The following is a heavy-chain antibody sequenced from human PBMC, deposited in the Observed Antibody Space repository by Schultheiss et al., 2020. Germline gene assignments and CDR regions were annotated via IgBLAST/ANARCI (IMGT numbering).Heavy chain of an antibody. D-gene: IGHD3-16*02. CDR2: INHSGST. Sequence: SETLSLTCSVSGGSVSSGSYYWSWIRQPPGKGLEWIGEINHSGSTNYNPSLKSRVTISVDTSKNQFSLKLSSVTAADTAVYYCARDYRFHAYYYYYMDVWGKGTTVTVSS. V-gene: IGHV4-39*07. CDR3: ARDYRFHAYYYYYMDV. CDR1: GGSVSSGSYY. J-gene: IGHJ6*03.